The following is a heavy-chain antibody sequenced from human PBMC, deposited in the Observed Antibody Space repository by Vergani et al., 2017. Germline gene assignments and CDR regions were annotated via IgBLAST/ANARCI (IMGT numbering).Heavy chain of an antibody. D-gene: IGHD2-2*01. V-gene: IGHV3-23*01. CDR3: AKVGGSTSCPYGGGAFDV. CDR2: INNNGGST. CDR1: GFTFNSYA. Sequence: QLLESGGGLIQPGGSLRLFCAASGFTFNSYAMTWVRQAPGKGLEWVSGINNNGGSTYYADSVKGRFTISRDNSKNTLYLQMTDLRAEDTATYYCAKVGGSTSCPYGGGAFDVWGHGTMVTVSS. J-gene: IGHJ3*01.